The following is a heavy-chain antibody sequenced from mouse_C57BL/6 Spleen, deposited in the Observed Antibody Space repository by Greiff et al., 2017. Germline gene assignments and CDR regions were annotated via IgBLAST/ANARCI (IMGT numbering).Heavy chain of an antibody. D-gene: IGHD1-1*01. CDR1: GYAFSSSW. Sequence: ESGPELVKPGASVKISCKASGYAFSSSWMNWVKQRPGKGLEWIGRIYPGDGDTNYNGKFKGKATLTADKSSSTAYMQLSSLTSEDSAVYFCARTVAPYAMDYWGQGTSVTVSS. V-gene: IGHV1-82*01. J-gene: IGHJ4*01. CDR2: IYPGDGDT. CDR3: ARTVAPYAMDY.